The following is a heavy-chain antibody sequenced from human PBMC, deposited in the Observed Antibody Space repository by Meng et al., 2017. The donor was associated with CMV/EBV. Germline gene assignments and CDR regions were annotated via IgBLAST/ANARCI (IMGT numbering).Heavy chain of an antibody. CDR1: GGSVSGYY. D-gene: IGHD3-3*01. V-gene: IGHV4-34*01. CDR3: ARGSRRLPRFNWFDP. CDR2: INHSGST. J-gene: IGHJ5*02. Sequence: QVQRHRWGAGLLKPSETLSPPCAVYGGSVSGYYWSWIRQPPGKGLEWIGEINHSGSTNYNPSLKSRVTISVDTSKNQFSLKLSSVTAADTAVYYCARGSRRLPRFNWFDPWGQGTLVTVSS.